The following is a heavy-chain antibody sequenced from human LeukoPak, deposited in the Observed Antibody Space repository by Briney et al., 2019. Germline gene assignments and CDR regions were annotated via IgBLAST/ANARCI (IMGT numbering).Heavy chain of an antibody. Sequence: GASVKVSCKASGYTFTSYDINWVRPATGQGLEWMGWMNPNSGNTGYAQKFQGRVTMTRNTSISTAYMELSSLRSEDTAVYYCASVGSGYDWFDPWGQGTLVTVSS. J-gene: IGHJ5*02. V-gene: IGHV1-8*01. D-gene: IGHD5-12*01. CDR3: ASVGSGYDWFDP. CDR2: MNPNSGNT. CDR1: GYTFTSYD.